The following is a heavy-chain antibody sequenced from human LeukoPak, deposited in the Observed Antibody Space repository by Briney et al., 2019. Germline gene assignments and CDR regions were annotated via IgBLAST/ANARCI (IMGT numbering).Heavy chain of an antibody. Sequence: PSETLSLTCTVSGYSISCGYYWGWIRQPPGKGLEWIGSIYHSGSTYYNPSLKSRVTISVDTSKNQFSLKLSSVTAADTAVYYCARGWELDPWGQGTLVTVSS. J-gene: IGHJ5*02. V-gene: IGHV4-38-2*02. CDR3: ARGWELDP. D-gene: IGHD1-26*01. CDR1: GYSISCGYY. CDR2: IYHSGST.